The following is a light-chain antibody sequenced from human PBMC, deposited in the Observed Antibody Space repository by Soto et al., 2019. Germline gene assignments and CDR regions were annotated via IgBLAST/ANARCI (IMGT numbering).Light chain of an antibody. J-gene: IGKJ3*01. CDR1: QSVGNN. Sequence: EIVRTQSPATLSVSPGERATLSCRASQSVGNNLAWYQQRPGQAPRVLIHGASARPSGVPARFSGSGSGTDFTLTISSLQSEDFAIYYCQQYTDSPITFGPGTTVDLK. V-gene: IGKV3-15*01. CDR2: GAS. CDR3: QQYTDSPIT.